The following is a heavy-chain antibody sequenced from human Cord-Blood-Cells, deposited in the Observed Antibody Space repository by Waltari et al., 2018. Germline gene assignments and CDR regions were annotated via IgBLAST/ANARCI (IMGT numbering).Heavy chain of an antibody. V-gene: IGHV1-69*01. CDR3: ARGYQLLSGVYFDY. Sequence: QVQLVQSGAEVKKPGSSVKVSCKASGGTFSSYAISWVRQAPGQGLEGMGGIIPIFGTANYAQKFQGRVTITADESTSTAYMELSSLRSEDTAVYYCARGYQLLSGVYFDYWGQGTLVTVSS. CDR1: GGTFSSYA. D-gene: IGHD2-2*01. J-gene: IGHJ4*02. CDR2: IIPIFGTA.